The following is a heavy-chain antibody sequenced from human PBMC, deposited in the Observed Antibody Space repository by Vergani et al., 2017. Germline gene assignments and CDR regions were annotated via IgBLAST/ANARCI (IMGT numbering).Heavy chain of an antibody. D-gene: IGHD3-3*01. CDR2: INHSGST. J-gene: IGHJ6*03. Sequence: QVQLQQWGAGLLKPSETLSLTCAVYGGSFSGYYWSWIRQPPGKGLEWSGEINHSGSTNYNPSLKSRVTISVDTSKNQFSLKLSSVTAADTAVYYCARVQELYDFWSGYRVRYYYMDVWGKGTTVTVSS. CDR1: GGSFSGYY. CDR3: ARVQELYDFWSGYRVRYYYMDV. V-gene: IGHV4-34*01.